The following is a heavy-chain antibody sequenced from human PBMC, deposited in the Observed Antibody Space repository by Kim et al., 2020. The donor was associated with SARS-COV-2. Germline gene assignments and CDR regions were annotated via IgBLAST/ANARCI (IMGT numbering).Heavy chain of an antibody. CDR3: ARTMGFSSGRYYFDT. J-gene: IGHJ4*02. Sequence: GGSLRLSCAASGFSFSDHAMSWVRQAPGKGPEWVSVIRATSTVIYYADSVKGRFTVSRDNSKNALYLQMNSLRAEDTAIFYCARTMGFSSGRYYFDTWGRGTLVTVSS. CDR1: GFSFSDHA. V-gene: IGHV3-23*01. D-gene: IGHD3-10*01. CDR2: IRATSTVI.